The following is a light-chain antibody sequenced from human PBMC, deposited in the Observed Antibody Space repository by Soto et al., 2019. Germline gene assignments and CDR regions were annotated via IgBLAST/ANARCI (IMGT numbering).Light chain of an antibody. CDR3: QQYNSYWT. CDR2: KAS. Sequence: DIQMTQSPSTLSASVGDRVTITCRVSQSISSWLAWYQQKPGKAPKLLIYKASSLASGVPSRFSGSGSGAEFTLTISSLRPDDFATYYCQQYNSYWTFGQGTKVEIK. V-gene: IGKV1-5*03. CDR1: QSISSW. J-gene: IGKJ1*01.